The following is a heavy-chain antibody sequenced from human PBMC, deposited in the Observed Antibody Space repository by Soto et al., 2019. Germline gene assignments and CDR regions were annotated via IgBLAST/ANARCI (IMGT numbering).Heavy chain of an antibody. CDR3: AAPGGGGAFDI. J-gene: IGHJ3*02. D-gene: IGHD3-10*01. Sequence: QVQLVQSGAEVKKPGSSVKVSCKASGGTFSSYTISWVRQAPGQGLEWMGRIIPILGIANYAQKFQGRVTITAEKSTSTAYMELSSLRSEDTAVYYCAAPGGGGAFDIWGQGTMVTVSS. CDR2: IIPILGIA. CDR1: GGTFSSYT. V-gene: IGHV1-69*02.